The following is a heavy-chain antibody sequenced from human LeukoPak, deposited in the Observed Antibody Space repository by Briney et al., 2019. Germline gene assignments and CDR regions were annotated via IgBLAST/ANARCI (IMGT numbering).Heavy chain of an antibody. CDR3: AKTSIKWSGPFDY. V-gene: IGHV3-23*01. Sequence: GGSLRLSCAASGFTFSSYAMSWVRQAPGKGLEWVSAISGSGGSTYYADSVKGRFTISRDNSKNTLYPQMNSLRAEDTAVYYCAKTSIKWSGPFDYWGQGTLVTVSS. D-gene: IGHD3-3*01. CDR2: ISGSGGST. J-gene: IGHJ4*02. CDR1: GFTFSSYA.